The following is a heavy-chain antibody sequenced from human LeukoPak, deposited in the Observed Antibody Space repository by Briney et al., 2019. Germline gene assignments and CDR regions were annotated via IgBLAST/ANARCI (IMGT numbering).Heavy chain of an antibody. CDR2: MNSNSGNT. Sequence: ASVKVSCKASGYTFTSYDINWVRQATGQGLEWMGWMNSNSGNTGYVQKFQGRVTMTRNTSISTAYMELSSLRSEHTAVYYCARGRILYSTPRLFDPWGQGTLVTVSS. J-gene: IGHJ5*02. CDR1: GYTFTSYD. D-gene: IGHD2-8*01. V-gene: IGHV1-8*01. CDR3: ARGRILYSTPRLFDP.